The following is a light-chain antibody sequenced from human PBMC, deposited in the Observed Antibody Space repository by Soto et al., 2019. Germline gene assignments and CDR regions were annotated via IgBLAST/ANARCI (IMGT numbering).Light chain of an antibody. CDR2: DVT. J-gene: IGLJ3*02. CDR1: SSDVGGYDH. Sequence: QSALTQPASVSGSPGQSITISCTGTSSDVGGYDHVSWYQQHPGKAPKLIIYDVTVRPSGISRRFSGSKSDNTASLPVSGLQPEDEADYYCSSYTNKDTLLFGGGTKLTVL. V-gene: IGLV2-14*03. CDR3: SSYTNKDTLL.